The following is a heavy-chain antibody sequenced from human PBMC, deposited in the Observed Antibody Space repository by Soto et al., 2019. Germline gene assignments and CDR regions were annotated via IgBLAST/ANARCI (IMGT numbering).Heavy chain of an antibody. D-gene: IGHD3-3*01. CDR2: FDPEDGET. CDR1: GYTLTELS. V-gene: IGHV1-24*01. J-gene: IGHJ4*02. Sequence: ASVKGSCKVSGYTLTELSMHWVRQAPGKGLEWMGGFDPEDGETIYAQKFQGRVTMTEDTSTDTAYMELSSLRSEDTAVYYCATAIRTYYDFWSGYLPYYFDYWGQGTLVTVSS. CDR3: ATAIRTYYDFWSGYLPYYFDY.